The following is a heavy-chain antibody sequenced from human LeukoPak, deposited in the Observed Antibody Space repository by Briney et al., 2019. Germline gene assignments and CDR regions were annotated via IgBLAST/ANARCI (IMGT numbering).Heavy chain of an antibody. Sequence: PSGTLSLTCTVSGGSISSGGYYWSWIRQHPGKGLEWIGYIYYSGSTYYNPSLKSRVTISVDTSKNQFSLKLSSVTAADTAVYYCARAPVSDFDWSLGGFDYWGQGTLVTVSS. CDR2: IYYSGST. J-gene: IGHJ4*02. D-gene: IGHD3-9*01. CDR1: GGSISSGGYY. CDR3: ARAPVSDFDWSLGGFDY. V-gene: IGHV4-31*03.